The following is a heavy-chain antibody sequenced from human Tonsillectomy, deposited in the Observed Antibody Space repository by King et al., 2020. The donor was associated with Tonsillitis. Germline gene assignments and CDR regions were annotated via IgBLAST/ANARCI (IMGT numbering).Heavy chain of an antibody. Sequence: VQLVESGVEVKKPGASVKVSCKASGYTFTNFGINWVRQAPGQGLEWMGWITVNNGNTKYAQQFQGRVSMTTDTSTSTAYMQLRNLRSDDTAVYYCARDKDFYDSSGYYRAFDIWGRGTMVTVSS. J-gene: IGHJ3*02. D-gene: IGHD3-22*01. CDR1: GYTFTNFG. CDR2: ITVNNGNT. CDR3: ARDKDFYDSSGYYRAFDI. V-gene: IGHV1-18*01.